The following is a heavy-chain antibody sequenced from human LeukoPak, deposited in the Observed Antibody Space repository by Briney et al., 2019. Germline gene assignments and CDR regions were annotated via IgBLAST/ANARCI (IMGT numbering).Heavy chain of an antibody. J-gene: IGHJ6*03. CDR2: ISAYNGNT. D-gene: IGHD4-23*01. CDR3: ARLRSATVVTNYYYYMDV. Sequence: ASVKVSCKASGYSFTSYGISWVRQAPGQGLEWMGWISAYNGNTNYAQKLQGRVTMTTDTSTSTAYMELRSLRSDDTAVYYCARLRSATVVTNYYYYMDVWGKGTTVTISS. CDR1: GYSFTSYG. V-gene: IGHV1-18*01.